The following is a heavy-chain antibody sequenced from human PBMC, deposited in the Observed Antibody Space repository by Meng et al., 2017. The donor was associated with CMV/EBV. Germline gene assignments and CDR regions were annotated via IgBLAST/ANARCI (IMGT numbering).Heavy chain of an antibody. CDR2: ISSRSSYI. D-gene: IGHD1-14*01. Sequence: LSCAASGFTFSSYGMNRVRKAPGKGLEWVAAISSRSSYIYYEDSVKGRFTISRDNAKNSLYLQMNSLRAEDTAVYYCARFQTGWDYWGQGTLVTVSS. J-gene: IGHJ4*02. CDR1: GFTFSSYG. CDR3: ARFQTGWDY. V-gene: IGHV3-21*01.